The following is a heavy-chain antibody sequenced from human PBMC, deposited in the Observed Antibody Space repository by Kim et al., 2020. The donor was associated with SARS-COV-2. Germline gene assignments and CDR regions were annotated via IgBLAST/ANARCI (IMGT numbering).Heavy chain of an antibody. D-gene: IGHD6-6*01. V-gene: IGHV3-23*01. CDR3: AKLGIAARAFYY. Sequence: FYAYSVKARFTISRDNAKNTRYLQMNGLRAEDTAVYYCAKLGIAARAFYYWGQGTLVTVSS. J-gene: IGHJ4*02.